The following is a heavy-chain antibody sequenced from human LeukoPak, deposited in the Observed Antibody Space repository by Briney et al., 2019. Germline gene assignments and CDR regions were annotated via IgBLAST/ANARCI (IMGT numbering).Heavy chain of an antibody. J-gene: IGHJ4*02. CDR1: GGSISNYY. V-gene: IGHV4-59*01. CDR2: ISYSGST. CDR3: ARVTSEYAPFDY. D-gene: IGHD2-2*01. Sequence: PSETLSLTCTVSGGSISNYYWSWIRQPPGKGLEWIGHISYSGSTNSNPSLKSRVSISMDTSKNQFSLKVTSVTAADTAIFYCARVTSEYAPFDYWGQGALVTVSS.